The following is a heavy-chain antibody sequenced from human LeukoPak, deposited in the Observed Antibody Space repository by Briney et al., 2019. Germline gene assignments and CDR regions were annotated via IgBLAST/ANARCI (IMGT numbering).Heavy chain of an antibody. CDR3: MRQDGNSAYYFDS. CDR1: GYSFMYYW. D-gene: IGHD4-23*01. J-gene: IGHJ4*02. V-gene: IGHV5-51*01. Sequence: GESLKISCKGSGYSFMYYWIAWVRQMPGKGLEWMGIIYPGDSDTRYSPSFQGQVTTSADKSLSTAYLQWNSLKASDTGMYYCMRQDGNSAYYFDSWGQGSLVTVSS. CDR2: IYPGDSDT.